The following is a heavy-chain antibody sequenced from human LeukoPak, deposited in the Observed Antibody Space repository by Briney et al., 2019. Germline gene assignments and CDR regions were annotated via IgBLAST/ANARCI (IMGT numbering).Heavy chain of an antibody. V-gene: IGHV5-51*01. D-gene: IGHD2-8*01. CDR2: IYPDDSDT. CDR3: ARSARHCSDGLCYAYNWFDL. CDR1: GHTFTNSW. Sequence: AGESLKISCEASGHTFTNSWIAWVRQKPGKGPEWMGLIYPDDSDTRYNPSFQGQVIISADKSISTAYLQWSSLKASDTAMYYCARSARHCSDGLCYAYNWFDLWGQGTLVTVSS. J-gene: IGHJ5*02.